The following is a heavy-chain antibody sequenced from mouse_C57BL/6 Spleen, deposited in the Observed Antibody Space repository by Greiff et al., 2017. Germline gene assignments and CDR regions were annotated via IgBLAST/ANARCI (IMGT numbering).Heavy chain of an antibody. V-gene: IGHV1-80*01. CDR1: GYAFSSSW. Sequence: VKLQESGAELVKPGASVKISCKSSGYAFSSSWMNWVKQRPGKGLEWIGQIYPGDGDTNYNGKFKGKATLTADKSSSTAYMQLSSLTSEDSAVYFCARRITPYYFDYWGQGTTLTVSS. J-gene: IGHJ2*01. D-gene: IGHD2-4*01. CDR3: ARRITPYYFDY. CDR2: IYPGDGDT.